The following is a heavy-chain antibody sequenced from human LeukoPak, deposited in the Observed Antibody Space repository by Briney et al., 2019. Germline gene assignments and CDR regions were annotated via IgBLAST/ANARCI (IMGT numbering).Heavy chain of an antibody. CDR3: VRDRGTYRPIDY. V-gene: IGHV3-21*04. CDR2: ISYTGTYI. D-gene: IGHD1-26*01. Sequence: GGSLRLSCAASGFTFSSYAMSWVRQAPGKGLEWVSSISYTGTYIYYADSVKGRFTISRDNAQNSLYLQMNSLRAEDMAIYYCVRDRGTYRPIDYWGQGTLVTVSS. J-gene: IGHJ4*02. CDR1: GFTFSSYA.